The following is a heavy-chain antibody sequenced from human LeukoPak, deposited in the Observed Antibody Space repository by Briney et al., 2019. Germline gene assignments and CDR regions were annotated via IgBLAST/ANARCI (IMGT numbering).Heavy chain of an antibody. V-gene: IGHV1-2*02. D-gene: IGHD6-13*01. CDR1: GYTFTGYY. J-gene: IGHJ5*02. CDR3: ARDHEYDSSSCNWFDP. CDR2: INPNSGGT. Sequence: GASVKVSCKASGYTFTGYYMHWVRQAPGQGLDWMGWINPNSGGTNYAQKFQGRVTMTRDTSISTAYMELSRLRSDDTAVYYCARDHEYDSSSCNWFDPWGQGTLVTVSS.